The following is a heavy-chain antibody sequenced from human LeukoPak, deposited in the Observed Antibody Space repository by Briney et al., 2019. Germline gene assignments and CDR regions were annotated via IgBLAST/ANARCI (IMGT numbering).Heavy chain of an antibody. CDR3: ARDCLGGSGGSCYNHYMDV. CDR2: INSNSGGT. J-gene: IGHJ6*03. Sequence: VASVKVSCKASGYTFTGYYMHWVRQAPGQGLEWMGWINSNSGGTNYARKFQGRVTMTRDTSISTAYMELRSLRSDDTAVYYCARDCLGGSGGSCYNHYMDVWGKGTTVTISS. D-gene: IGHD2-15*01. V-gene: IGHV1-2*02. CDR1: GYTFTGYY.